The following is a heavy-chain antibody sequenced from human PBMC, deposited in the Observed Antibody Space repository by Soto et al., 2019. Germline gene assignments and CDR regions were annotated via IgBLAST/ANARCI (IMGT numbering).Heavy chain of an antibody. CDR1: GFTFSSYS. Sequence: GGSLRLSCAASGFTFSSYSMNWVRQAPGKGLEWVSSISSSSSYIYYADSVKGRFTISRDNAKISLYLQMNSLRAEDTAVYYCARVDSSAVDGFDPWGQGTLVTVSS. J-gene: IGHJ5*02. CDR3: ARVDSSAVDGFDP. CDR2: ISSSSSYI. D-gene: IGHD6-25*01. V-gene: IGHV3-21*01.